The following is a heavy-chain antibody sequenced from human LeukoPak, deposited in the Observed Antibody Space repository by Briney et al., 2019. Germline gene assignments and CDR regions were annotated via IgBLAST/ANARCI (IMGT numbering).Heavy chain of an antibody. Sequence: GSLRLSCAASGFTFSSYAMHWVRQAPGKGLEWVAIISYDGSNKYYADSVKGRFTFSRDNSKNTLYLQMNSLRAEDTAVYYCARDYGMDVWGQGTTVTVSS. CDR1: GFTFSSYA. CDR3: ARDYGMDV. V-gene: IGHV3-30-3*01. J-gene: IGHJ6*02. CDR2: ISYDGSNK.